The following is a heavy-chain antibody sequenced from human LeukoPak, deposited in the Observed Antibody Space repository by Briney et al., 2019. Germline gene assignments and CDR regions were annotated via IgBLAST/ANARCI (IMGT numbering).Heavy chain of an antibody. J-gene: IGHJ3*02. V-gene: IGHV4-34*01. CDR3: ARAPRNRITMRYHCFGAFDI. CDR1: GGSFSGYY. Sequence: PSETLSLTCAVYGGSFSGYYWSWIRQPPGKGLEWIGEINHSGSTNYNPSLKSRVTISVDTSKNQFSLKLSSVTAADTAVYYCARAPRNRITMRYHCFGAFDIWGQGTMVTVSS. D-gene: IGHD3-10*01. CDR2: INHSGST.